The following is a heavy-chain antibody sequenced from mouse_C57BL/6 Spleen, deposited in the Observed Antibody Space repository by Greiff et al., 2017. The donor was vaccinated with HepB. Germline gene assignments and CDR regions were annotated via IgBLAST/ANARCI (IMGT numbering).Heavy chain of an antibody. Sequence: QVQLQQSGPGLVQPSQCLSITCTVSGFSLTSYGVHWVRQSPGKGLEWLGVIWSGGSTDYNAAFISRLSISKDNSKSQVFFKMISLQADDTAIYYCGRSGGPPLGYDYWGQGTSVTVSS. J-gene: IGHJ4*01. CDR3: GRSGGPPLGYDY. D-gene: IGHD3-1*01. V-gene: IGHV2-2*01. CDR1: GFSLTSYG. CDR2: IWSGGST.